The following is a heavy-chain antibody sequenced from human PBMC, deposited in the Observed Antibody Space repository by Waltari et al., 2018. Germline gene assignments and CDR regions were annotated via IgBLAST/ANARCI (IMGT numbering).Heavy chain of an antibody. CDR2: IYHSGST. Sequence: QVRLQESGPGLGKPSETLSLTCAVSGYSISSGYYWGWIRQPPGKGLEWIGSIYHSGSTYYNPSLKSRVTISVDTSKNQFSLKLSSVTAADTAVYYCARQYNWFDPWGQGTLVTVSS. CDR3: ARQYNWFDP. V-gene: IGHV4-38-2*01. J-gene: IGHJ5*02. CDR1: GYSISSGYY.